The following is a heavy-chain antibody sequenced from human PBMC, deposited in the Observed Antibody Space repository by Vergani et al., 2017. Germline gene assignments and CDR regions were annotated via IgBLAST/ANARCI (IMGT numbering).Heavy chain of an antibody. Sequence: EVQLVESGGGLVKPGGSLRLSCAASGFTFSSYSMNWVRQAPGKGLEWVSAISGSGGSTYYADSVKGRVTISRDNSKNTLYLQMNSLRAEDKAVYYCAKHAYYYGSGRGDYWGQGTLVTVSS. CDR2: ISGSGGST. V-gene: IGHV3-23*04. CDR1: GFTFSSYS. J-gene: IGHJ4*02. CDR3: AKHAYYYGSGRGDY. D-gene: IGHD3-10*01.